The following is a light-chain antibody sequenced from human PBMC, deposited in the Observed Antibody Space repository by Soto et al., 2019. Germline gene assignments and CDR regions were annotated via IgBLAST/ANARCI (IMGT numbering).Light chain of an antibody. CDR3: SSYADTNNLV. CDR2: EVT. Sequence: QSALIQPPSASGSPGHSITISCTGTGSDVASYDYVSWYQQRPGRAPKLIIFEVTRRPSGVPDRFSGYKSGNTASLTVSGLQAEDEADYYCSSYADTNNLVFGGGTKLTVL. J-gene: IGLJ2*01. CDR1: GSDVASYDY. V-gene: IGLV2-8*01.